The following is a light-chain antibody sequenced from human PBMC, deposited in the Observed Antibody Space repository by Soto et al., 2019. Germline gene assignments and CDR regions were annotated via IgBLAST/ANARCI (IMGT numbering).Light chain of an antibody. CDR2: GAS. J-gene: IGKJ2*01. Sequence: EIEMTQSPATLSLSPGERAALSCRASQSINNELAWYQQKPGQPPRPLIYGASTRATGVPARFTGTESGSEFTLTISGLQSEDFAVYYCQQGHNWPLTFGQGTRLEI. V-gene: IGKV3-15*01. CDR3: QQGHNWPLT. CDR1: QSINNE.